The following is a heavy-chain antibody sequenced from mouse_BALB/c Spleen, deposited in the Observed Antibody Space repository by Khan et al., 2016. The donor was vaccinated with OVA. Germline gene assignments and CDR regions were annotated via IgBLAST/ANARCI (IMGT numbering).Heavy chain of an antibody. CDR2: IDPFSGGT. D-gene: IGHD2-2*01. V-gene: IGHV1S135*01. CDR1: GYPFTTYY. J-gene: IGHJ3*01. Sequence: IQLVQSGPELMKPGASVKISCKASGYPFTTYYIHWVIQSHGTSLEWIGYIDPFSGGTTHNQKFKGKATLTVDKSSSTAYIHLSNLTSEDSAVYYCTRHGYVAWFTYWGQGTLVTVSA. CDR3: TRHGYVAWFTY.